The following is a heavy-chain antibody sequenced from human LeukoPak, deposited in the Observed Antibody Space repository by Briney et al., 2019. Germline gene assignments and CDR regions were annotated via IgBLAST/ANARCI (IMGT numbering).Heavy chain of an antibody. CDR3: ARDSGTTGEVKFDP. J-gene: IGHJ5*02. V-gene: IGHV4-4*07. CDR1: DGSINSY. CDR2: ISGSGTI. D-gene: IGHD3-10*01. Sequence: SETLSLTCTVSDGSINSYWSWIRQPAGTGLEWIGRISGSGTITYNPALQSRLSISIDTSKNQFSLKLMSVTAADTAVYYCARDSGTTGEVKFDPWGQGTLVTVSS.